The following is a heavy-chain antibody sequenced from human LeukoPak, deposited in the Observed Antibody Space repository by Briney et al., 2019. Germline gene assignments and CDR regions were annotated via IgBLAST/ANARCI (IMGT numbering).Heavy chain of an antibody. Sequence: GGSLRLSCAASGSTFSIYAMHWVRQAPGKGLEWVAVISYDGSNKYYADSVKGRFTISRDNSKNTLYLQMNSLRAEDTAVYYCAKDLAPRTTVTTSGFGYWGQGTLVTVSS. D-gene: IGHD4-17*01. V-gene: IGHV3-30-3*01. J-gene: IGHJ4*02. CDR3: AKDLAPRTTVTTSGFGY. CDR2: ISYDGSNK. CDR1: GSTFSIYA.